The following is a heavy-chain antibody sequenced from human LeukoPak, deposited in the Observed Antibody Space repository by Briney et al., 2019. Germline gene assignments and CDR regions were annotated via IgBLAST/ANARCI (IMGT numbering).Heavy chain of an antibody. CDR1: GETFSGYY. Sequence: SETLSLTCGVSGETFSGYYWSWLRQPPGKGLEWIGEINQSGDTNYTPSFESRVTMSVDASKNQFSLKVKSVTAADGAVYYCARSLSPYYDVTSAYWVWGYWGQGSLVIISA. D-gene: IGHD3-3*01. V-gene: IGHV4-34*01. J-gene: IGHJ4*02. CDR3: ARSLSPYYDVTSAYWVWGY. CDR2: INQSGDT.